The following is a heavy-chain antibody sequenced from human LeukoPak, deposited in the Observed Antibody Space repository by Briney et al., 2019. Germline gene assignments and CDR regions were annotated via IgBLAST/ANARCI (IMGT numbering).Heavy chain of an antibody. Sequence: GGSLRLSCVASGFTFSPYAMHWVRQGPGKGLEWVSGISWNSGSIGYADSVKGRFTISRDNAKNSLYLQMNSLRAEDTALYYCAKDTRTGYYNPLFDYWGQGTLVTVSS. J-gene: IGHJ4*02. CDR2: ISWNSGSI. CDR3: AKDTRTGYYNPLFDY. D-gene: IGHD3/OR15-3a*01. V-gene: IGHV3-9*01. CDR1: GFTFSPYA.